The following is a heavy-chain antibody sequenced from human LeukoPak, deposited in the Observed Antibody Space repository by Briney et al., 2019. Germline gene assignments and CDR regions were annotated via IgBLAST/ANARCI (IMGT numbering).Heavy chain of an antibody. V-gene: IGHV4-34*01. CDR2: INHSGST. CDR3: ARWDYDYVWGSPSLNHYYGMDV. CDR1: GGSFSGYY. Sequence: SETLSLTCAVYGGSFSGYYWSWIRQPPGKGLEWIGEINHSGSTNYNPSLKSRVTISVDTSKNQFSLKLSSVTAADAAVYYCARWDYDYVWGSPSLNHYYGMDVWGQGTTVTVSS. J-gene: IGHJ6*02. D-gene: IGHD3-16*01.